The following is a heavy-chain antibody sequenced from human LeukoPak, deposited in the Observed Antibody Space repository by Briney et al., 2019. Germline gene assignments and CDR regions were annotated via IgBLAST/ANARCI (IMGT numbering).Heavy chain of an antibody. CDR3: AREGIAAAPFDY. CDR2: ISYDGSNK. J-gene: IGHJ4*02. D-gene: IGHD6-13*01. CDR1: GFTFSSYA. Sequence: GGSLRLSCAASGFTFSSYAMHWVRQAPGKGLEWVAVISYDGSNKYYADSVKGRFTISRDNAKNSLYLQMNSLRAEDTAVYYCAREGIAAAPFDYWGQGTLVTVSS. V-gene: IGHV3-30-3*01.